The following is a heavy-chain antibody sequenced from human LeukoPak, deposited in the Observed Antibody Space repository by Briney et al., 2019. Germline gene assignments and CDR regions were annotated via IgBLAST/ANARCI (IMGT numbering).Heavy chain of an antibody. CDR3: ARFDPFGGTWFED. D-gene: IGHD3-9*01. V-gene: IGHV3-66*01. J-gene: IGHJ5*02. CDR1: GFTVSSNY. CDR2: VFSGGAT. Sequence: PGGSLRLSCAASGFTVSSNYIKWVRQAPGKGLEWVSVVFSGGATHYADSVTGRFTVSRDTSKNTVYLQMTGLGADDTAVYYCARFDPFGGTWFEDWGQGTLVIVSS.